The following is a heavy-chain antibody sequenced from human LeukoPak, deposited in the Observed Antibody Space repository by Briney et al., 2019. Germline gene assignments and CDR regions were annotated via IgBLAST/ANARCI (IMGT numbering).Heavy chain of an antibody. J-gene: IGHJ4*02. CDR3: ARDLKTAMDYFDY. V-gene: IGHV3-23*01. Sequence: PGGSLRLSCAASGFTFSNYAMSWVRQSPGKGLEWVSAISATTSTTYYADSVKGRFTISRDNSKNTLFLQMNSLRPEDTAVYYCARDLKTAMDYFDYWGQGALVTVSS. CDR1: GFTFSNYA. CDR2: ISATTSTT. D-gene: IGHD2-2*01.